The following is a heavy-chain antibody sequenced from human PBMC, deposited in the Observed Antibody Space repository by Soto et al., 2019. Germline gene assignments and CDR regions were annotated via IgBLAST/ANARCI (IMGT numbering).Heavy chain of an antibody. D-gene: IGHD5-18*01. V-gene: IGHV4-30-4*01. J-gene: IGHJ5*02. Sequence: SETLSRTCTVSGGSISSGDYYWSWIRQPPGKGLEWIGYIYYSGSTNYNPSLKSRVTISVDTSKNQFSLKLSSVTAADTAVYYCARGLGWIQLWTWGQGTLVTVSS. CDR1: GGSISSGDYY. CDR2: IYYSGST. CDR3: ARGLGWIQLWT.